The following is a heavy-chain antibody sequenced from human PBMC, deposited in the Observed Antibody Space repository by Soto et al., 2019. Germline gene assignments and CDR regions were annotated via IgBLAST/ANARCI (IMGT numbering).Heavy chain of an antibody. CDR2: IVVGSGNT. V-gene: IGHV1-58*01. J-gene: IGHJ5*02. CDR3: AREIVTAGGNNYFDP. CDR1: GFTFTSSA. Sequence: AASVKVSCKASGFTFTSSAVQWVRQARGQRLEWIGWIVVGSGNTNYAQKFQERVTITRDVSTSTAYMELSSLRSADTAVYFCAREIVTAGGNNYFDPWGPGTLVTVSS. D-gene: IGHD2-21*02.